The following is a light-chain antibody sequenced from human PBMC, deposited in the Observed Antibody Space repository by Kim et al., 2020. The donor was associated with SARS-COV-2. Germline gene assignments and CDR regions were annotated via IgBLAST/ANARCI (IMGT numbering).Light chain of an antibody. CDR3: QQASNLPFT. CDR1: QSVNRW. J-gene: IGKJ3*01. Sequence: IQMTQSPSSVSASVGDSVTITCRASQSVNRWLAWYQQTAGKAPKLLIYAASSLQSGVPSRFSGSGSGTDFTLTISSLQPEDSATYFCQQASNLPFTFGPRTKVDIK. V-gene: IGKV1-12*01. CDR2: AAS.